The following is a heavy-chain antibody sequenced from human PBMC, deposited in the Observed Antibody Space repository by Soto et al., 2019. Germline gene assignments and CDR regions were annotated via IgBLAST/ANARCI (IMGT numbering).Heavy chain of an antibody. J-gene: IGHJ5*02. CDR3: VRSDWFDP. V-gene: IGHV3-74*01. Sequence: GGSLRLSCAASGFTFSSYSMNWVRQAPGKGLEWVARIKNDGSVMSYADSVKGRFSISRDNAKKTLYLQMNSLRVEDTAVYYCVRSDWFDPWGQGTLVTVSS. D-gene: IGHD2-21*01. CDR2: IKNDGSVM. CDR1: GFTFSSYS.